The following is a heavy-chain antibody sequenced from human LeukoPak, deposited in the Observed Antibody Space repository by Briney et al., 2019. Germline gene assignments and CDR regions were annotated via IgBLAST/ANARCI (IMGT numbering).Heavy chain of an antibody. Sequence: PSETLSLTCTVSGGSISSSSYYWGWIRQPPGKGLEWIGSIYYSGSTYYNPSLKSRVTISVDTSKNQFSLKLSSVTAADTAVYYCARDCTLAAAGYNWLDPWGQGTLVTVSS. V-gene: IGHV4-39*07. CDR1: GGSISSSSYY. J-gene: IGHJ5*02. D-gene: IGHD6-13*01. CDR2: IYYSGST. CDR3: ARDCTLAAAGYNWLDP.